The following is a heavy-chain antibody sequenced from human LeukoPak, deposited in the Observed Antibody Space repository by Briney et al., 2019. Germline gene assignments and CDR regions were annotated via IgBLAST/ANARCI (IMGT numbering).Heavy chain of an antibody. J-gene: IGHJ6*02. Sequence: HPGGSLRLSCAASRFTFSNYAMSWVRQAPGKGLEWVALINPDGSERYYVDSVKGRFTISRDNAKNSLYLQMDSLRDDDTAMYFCTRDLAAVPGPRMDVWGQGTTVTVSS. D-gene: IGHD6-19*01. CDR2: INPDGSER. CDR1: RFTFSNYA. V-gene: IGHV3-7*03. CDR3: TRDLAAVPGPRMDV.